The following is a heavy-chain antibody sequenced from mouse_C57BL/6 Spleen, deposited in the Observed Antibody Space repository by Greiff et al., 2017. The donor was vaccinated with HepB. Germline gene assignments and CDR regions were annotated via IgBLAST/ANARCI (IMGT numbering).Heavy chain of an antibody. Sequence: QVQLQQPGAELVKPGASVKLSCKASGYTFTSYWMHWVKQRPGQGLEWIGRIHPSDSDTNYNQKFKGKATLTVDKSSSTAYMQLSSLTSEDSAVYYCAIPSYYDYDGMAYWGQGTLVTVS. J-gene: IGHJ3*01. CDR1: GYTFTSYW. V-gene: IGHV1-74*01. D-gene: IGHD2-4*01. CDR3: AIPSYYDYDGMAY. CDR2: IHPSDSDT.